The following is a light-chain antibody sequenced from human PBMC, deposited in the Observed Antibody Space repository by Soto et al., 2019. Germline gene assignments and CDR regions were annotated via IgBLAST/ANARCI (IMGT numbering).Light chain of an antibody. J-gene: IGKJ2*01. V-gene: IGKV1-5*03. CDR3: QHYHSYPYT. Sequence: DIQMTQSPSTLSASVGDRVTITCRASQTISSWLAWYQQKPGKAPKLLIHKASSLESGVPSRFSGSESGTEFTLTISSLQPDDFATYYCQHYHSYPYTFGQGTKLEIK. CDR2: KAS. CDR1: QTISSW.